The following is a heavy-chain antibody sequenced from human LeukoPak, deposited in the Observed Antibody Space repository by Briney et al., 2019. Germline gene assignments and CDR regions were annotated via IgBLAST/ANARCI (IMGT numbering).Heavy chain of an antibody. D-gene: IGHD6-13*01. Sequence: SETLSLTCTVSGGSISSYYWSWIRQPPGKGLEWIGYIYYSGSTNYNPSLKSRVTISVDKSKNHFSLKLNSVTAADTAVYYCARRGVGGSWPIDYWGQGTLVTVSS. V-gene: IGHV4-59*12. CDR1: GGSISSYY. CDR2: IYYSGST. J-gene: IGHJ4*02. CDR3: ARRGVGGSWPIDY.